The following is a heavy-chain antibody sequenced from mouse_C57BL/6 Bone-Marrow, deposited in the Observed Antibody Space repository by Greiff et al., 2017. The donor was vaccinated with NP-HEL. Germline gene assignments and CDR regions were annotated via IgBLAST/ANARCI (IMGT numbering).Heavy chain of an antibody. J-gene: IGHJ1*03. Sequence: QVQLQQPGAELVMPGASVKLSCKASGYTFTSYWMHWVKQRPGQGLEWIGEIDPSDSYTNYTQKFKGKSTLTVDKSSSTAYMQLSSLTSEDSAVYYCARGTIVTTGYWYFDVWGTGTTVTVSS. V-gene: IGHV1-69*01. CDR3: ARGTIVTTGYWYFDV. CDR2: IDPSDSYT. CDR1: GYTFTSYW. D-gene: IGHD2-5*01.